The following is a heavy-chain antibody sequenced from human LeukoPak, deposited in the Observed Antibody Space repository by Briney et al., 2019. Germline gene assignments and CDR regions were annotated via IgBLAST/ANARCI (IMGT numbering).Heavy chain of an antibody. CDR1: GFTFSSYA. D-gene: IGHD6-13*01. CDR3: ARENEGAAGGYGMDV. CDR2: ISGSGGST. J-gene: IGHJ6*02. Sequence: PGGSLRLSCAASGFTFSSYAMSWVRQAPGKGLEWVSAISGSGGSTYYADSVKGRFTISRDNAKNTLYLQMNSLRAEDTAVYYCARENEGAAGGYGMDVWGQGTTVTVSS. V-gene: IGHV3-23*01.